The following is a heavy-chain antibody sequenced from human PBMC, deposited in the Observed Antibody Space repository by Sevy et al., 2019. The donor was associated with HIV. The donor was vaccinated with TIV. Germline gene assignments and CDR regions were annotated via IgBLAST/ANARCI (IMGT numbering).Heavy chain of an antibody. CDR1: GFTFSNYA. J-gene: IGHJ4*02. V-gene: IGHV3-23*01. CDR3: AREGCSKPHDY. CDR2: FSFGCGKI. Sequence: GGSLRLSCAASGFTFSNYAMSWVRQAPGKGLEWVSTFSFGCGKINYADSVKGRFTISRDNSKNTLYLQTNSLRAEDTALYYCAREGCSKPHDYWGQRTLVTVSS. D-gene: IGHD2-2*01.